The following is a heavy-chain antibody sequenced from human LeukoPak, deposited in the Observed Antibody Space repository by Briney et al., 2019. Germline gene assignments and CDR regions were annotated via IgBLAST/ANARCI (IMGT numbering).Heavy chain of an antibody. CDR1: GYTFTSYG. V-gene: IGHV1-18*01. Sequence: ASVKVSCKASGYTFTSYGISWVRQAPGQGLEWMGWISAYNGNTNYAQKHQGRVTMTTDTSTSTAYMKLRSLRSDDTAVYYCASFGAGYGSGSYYYYGMDVWGQGTTVTVSS. D-gene: IGHD3-10*01. J-gene: IGHJ6*02. CDR3: ASFGAGYGSGSYYYYGMDV. CDR2: ISAYNGNT.